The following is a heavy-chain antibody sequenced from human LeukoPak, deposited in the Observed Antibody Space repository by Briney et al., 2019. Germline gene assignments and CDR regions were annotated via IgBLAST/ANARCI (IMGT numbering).Heavy chain of an antibody. J-gene: IGHJ4*02. CDR2: INHSGST. CDR1: GGSFSGYY. Sequence: SETLSLTCAVYGGSFSGYYWSWIRQPPGKGLEWIGEINHSGSTNYNPSLKSRVTISVDTSKNQFSLKLSSVTAADTAVYYCARGPPQYYDILTGYYPDWGQGNLVTVSS. D-gene: IGHD3-9*01. CDR3: ARGPPQYYDILTGYYPD. V-gene: IGHV4-34*01.